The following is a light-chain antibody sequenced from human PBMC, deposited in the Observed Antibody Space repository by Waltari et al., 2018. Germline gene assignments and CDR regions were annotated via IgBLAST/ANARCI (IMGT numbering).Light chain of an antibody. J-gene: IGLJ2*01. CDR2: GQS. V-gene: IGLV3-19*01. Sequence: SSELTQDPTVSVALGQTVRITCQGESLRRYYPSWYQQRPGQAPILVFYGQSSRPSGFPDRFSGSISGNTASLTITGAQAEDEADYYCHSRDSSSTRFFGGGTRLTV. CDR3: HSRDSSSTRF. CDR1: SLRRYY.